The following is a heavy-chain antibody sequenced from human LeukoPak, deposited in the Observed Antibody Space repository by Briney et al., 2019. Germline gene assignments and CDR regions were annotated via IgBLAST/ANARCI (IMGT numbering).Heavy chain of an antibody. V-gene: IGHV3-23*01. CDR1: GFTFSSYA. J-gene: IGHJ4*02. CDR3: AKPYYYGSGSYFNFDY. CDR2: ISGSGGSI. Sequence: PGGSLRLSCAASGFTFSSYAMSWVRQAPGKGLEWVSGISGSGGSIYYADSVKGRFTISRDNSKNTLYLQMNSLRAEDTAVYYCAKPYYYGSGSYFNFDYWGQGTLVTVSS. D-gene: IGHD3-10*01.